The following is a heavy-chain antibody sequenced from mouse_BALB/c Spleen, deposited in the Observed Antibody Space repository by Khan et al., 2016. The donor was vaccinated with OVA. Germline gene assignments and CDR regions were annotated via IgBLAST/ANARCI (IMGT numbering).Heavy chain of an antibody. CDR2: ISYSGST. CDR3: ARKNDYGYALDY. Sequence: EVQLQESGPGLVKPSQSLSLTCTVTGYSITTNYAWDWIRQFPGNKLEWMGYISYSGSTSYNPSLKSRISITRDTSKNQFFLQLNSVTTEDTATYYCARKNDYGYALDYWGQGTSVTVSS. CDR1: GYSITTNYA. J-gene: IGHJ4*01. D-gene: IGHD1-1*01. V-gene: IGHV3-2*02.